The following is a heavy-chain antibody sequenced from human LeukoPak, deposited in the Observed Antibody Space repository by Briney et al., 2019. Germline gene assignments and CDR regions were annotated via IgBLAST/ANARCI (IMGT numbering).Heavy chain of an antibody. CDR2: ISYDGSNK. CDR1: GFTFSIYA. Sequence: PGGSLRLSCAASGFTFSIYAIHWVRQAPGKGLEWVAVISYDGSNKYYADSVKGRFTISRDNSKNTLYLQMNSLRAEDTAVYYCARVTGSYSIVGSFDYWGQGTLVTVSS. CDR3: ARVTGSYSIVGSFDY. D-gene: IGHD1-26*01. V-gene: IGHV3-30-3*01. J-gene: IGHJ4*02.